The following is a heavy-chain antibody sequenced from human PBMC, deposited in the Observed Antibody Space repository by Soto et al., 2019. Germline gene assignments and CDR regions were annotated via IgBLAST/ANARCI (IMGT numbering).Heavy chain of an antibody. CDR2: ISPYNGNT. D-gene: IGHD4-17*01. Sequence: ASVKVSCKASGYTFTNYGISWVRQAPGQGLEWMGWISPYNGNTNYAQNFQGRVTMTTDNVENSLYLQLNSLRPEDTAVYYCAVYGYGVSAAAYWGQGTLVTVSS. CDR1: GYTFTNYG. CDR3: AVYGYGVSAAAY. J-gene: IGHJ4*02. V-gene: IGHV1-18*01.